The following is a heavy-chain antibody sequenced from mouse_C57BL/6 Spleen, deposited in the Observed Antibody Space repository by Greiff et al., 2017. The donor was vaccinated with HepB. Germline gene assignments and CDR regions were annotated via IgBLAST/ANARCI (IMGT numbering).Heavy chain of an antibody. CDR2: IYPGDGDT. J-gene: IGHJ4*01. Sequence: VQLQQSGAELVKPGASVKISCKASGYAFSSYWMNWVKQRPGKGLEWIGQIYPGDGDTNYNGKFKGKATLTADKSSSTAYMQLSSLTSEDSAVYFCARSLITTVVATDYWGQGTSVTVSS. CDR1: GYAFSSYW. V-gene: IGHV1-80*01. CDR3: ARSLITTVVATDY. D-gene: IGHD1-1*01.